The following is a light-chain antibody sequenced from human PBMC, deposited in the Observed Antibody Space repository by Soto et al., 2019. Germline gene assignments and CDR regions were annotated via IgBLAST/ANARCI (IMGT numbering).Light chain of an antibody. J-gene: IGLJ1*01. CDR3: SSYTSSSTLDV. Sequence: QSVLTQPASVSGSPGQSITISCTGTSSDVGGYNYVSWYQQHPGKAHKLMIYDVSNRPSGVSNRFSGSKSGNTASLTISGLQAEDEADYYCSSYTSSSTLDVFGTGTKVTV. CDR1: SSDVGGYNY. CDR2: DVS. V-gene: IGLV2-14*01.